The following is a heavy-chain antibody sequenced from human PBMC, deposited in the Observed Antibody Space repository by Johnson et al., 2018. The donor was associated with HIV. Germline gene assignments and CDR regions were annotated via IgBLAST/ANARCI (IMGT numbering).Heavy chain of an antibody. CDR2: LRQDGGEK. CDR3: TRSQGSGEGAFDI. D-gene: IGHD2-21*01. V-gene: IGHV3-7*03. Sequence: VQLVESGGGVVQPGGSLRLSCAASGFTFSDYYMSWIRQAPGKGLEWVASLRQDGGEKYYVDSVKGRFTISRDNAKNSLYLQMNSLRAEDTAVYYCTRSQGSGEGAFDIWGQGTMVTVSS. CDR1: GFTFSDYY. J-gene: IGHJ3*02.